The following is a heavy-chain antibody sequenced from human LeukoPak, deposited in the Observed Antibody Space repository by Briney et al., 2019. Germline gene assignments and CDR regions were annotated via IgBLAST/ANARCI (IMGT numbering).Heavy chain of an antibody. V-gene: IGHV3-30-3*01. J-gene: IGHJ4*02. CDR3: AKDLPYSSSWYSFTPPVPEYYFDY. Sequence: PGRSLRLSCAASGFTFSSYAMHWVRQAPGKGLEWVAVISYDGSNKYYADSVKGRFTISRDNSKNTLYLQMNSLRAEDTAVYYCAKDLPYSSSWYSFTPPVPEYYFDYWGQGTLVTVSS. CDR1: GFTFSSYA. D-gene: IGHD6-13*01. CDR2: ISYDGSNK.